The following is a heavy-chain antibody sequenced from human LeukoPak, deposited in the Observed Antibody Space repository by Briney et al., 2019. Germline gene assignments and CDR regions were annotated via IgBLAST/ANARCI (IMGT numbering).Heavy chain of an antibody. Sequence: KPGGSLRLSCAASGFTFSSYSMNWVRQAPGKGLEWVSSISSSSYIYYADSVKGRFTISRDNAKNSLYLQMNSLRAEDTAVYYCVRDSSGYYGGGLFDYWGQGTLVTVSS. V-gene: IGHV3-21*01. D-gene: IGHD3-22*01. J-gene: IGHJ4*02. CDR3: VRDSSGYYGGGLFDY. CDR1: GFTFSSYS. CDR2: ISSSSYI.